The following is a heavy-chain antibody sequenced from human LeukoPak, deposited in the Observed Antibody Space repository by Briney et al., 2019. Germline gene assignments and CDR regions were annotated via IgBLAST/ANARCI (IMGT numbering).Heavy chain of an antibody. Sequence: ASVKVSCKASGGTFSSYAISWVRQAPGQGLEWMGRIIPIFGIANYAQKFQGRVTITADKSTSTAYMELSSLRSEDTAVYYCATRKYGGDCYSDYYYGMDVWGQGTTVTVSS. D-gene: IGHD2-21*02. J-gene: IGHJ6*02. V-gene: IGHV1-69*04. CDR3: ATRKYGGDCYSDYYYGMDV. CDR2: IIPIFGIA. CDR1: GGTFSSYA.